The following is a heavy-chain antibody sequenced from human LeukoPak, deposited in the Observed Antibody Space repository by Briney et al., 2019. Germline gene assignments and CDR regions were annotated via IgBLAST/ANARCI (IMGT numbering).Heavy chain of an antibody. CDR3: ARDYYDGSGFFSRDY. CDR1: GFTFSTYS. Sequence: TGGSLRLSCAASGFTFSTYSMNWVRQAPGEGLEWVSSITSSSTYMFYADSVKGRFTISRDNAKSSLYLQMNSLRAEDTAVYYCARDYYDGSGFFSRDYWGQGTLVTVSS. J-gene: IGHJ4*02. V-gene: IGHV3-21*01. CDR2: ITSSSTYM. D-gene: IGHD3-22*01.